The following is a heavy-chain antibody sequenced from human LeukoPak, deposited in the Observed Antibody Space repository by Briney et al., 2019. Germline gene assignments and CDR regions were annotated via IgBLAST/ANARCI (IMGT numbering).Heavy chain of an antibody. V-gene: IGHV3-48*01. CDR1: LFTFSSYT. CDR3: ATGGIYFLGQDY. Sequence: GGSLRLFCTVSLFTFSSYTMKWVRRAPGKGRECVSSIGSSGTTIYYADSVKGRLTISRDNAKTSLFLEVDNLSSRDAALFFCATGGIYFLGQDYWGQGSLVTVSS. D-gene: IGHD3-3*01. J-gene: IGHJ4*02. CDR2: IGSSGTTI.